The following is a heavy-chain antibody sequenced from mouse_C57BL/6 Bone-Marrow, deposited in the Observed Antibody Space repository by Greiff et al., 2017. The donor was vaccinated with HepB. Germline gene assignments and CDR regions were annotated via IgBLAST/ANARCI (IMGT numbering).Heavy chain of an antibody. CDR3: AREGDYYYGSSYAYWYFDV. J-gene: IGHJ1*03. D-gene: IGHD1-1*01. CDR2: IDPSDSYT. V-gene: IGHV1-59*01. Sequence: QVQLKQPGAELVRPGTSVKLSCKASGYTFTSCWMHWVKQRPGQGLEWIGVIDPSDSYTNYNQKFKGKATLTVDTSSSTAYMQLSSLTSEDSAVYYCAREGDYYYGSSYAYWYFDVWGTGTTVTVSS. CDR1: GYTFTSCW.